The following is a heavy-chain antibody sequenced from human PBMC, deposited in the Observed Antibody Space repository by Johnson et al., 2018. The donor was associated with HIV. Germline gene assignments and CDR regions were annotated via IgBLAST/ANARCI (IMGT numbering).Heavy chain of an antibody. J-gene: IGHJ3*02. CDR3: AKGWGRGTFSTDDSFDI. Sequence: MLLVESGGGLVQPGGSLRLSCAASGFTFSSYWMSWVRQAPGKGLEWVANIKQDGSEKYYVDSVKGRFTISRDNAKNSLYLQMNSLRAEDTAVYYCAKGWGRGTFSTDDSFDIWGQRTMV. CDR1: GFTFSSYW. D-gene: IGHD1-26*01. V-gene: IGHV3-7*02. CDR2: IKQDGSEK.